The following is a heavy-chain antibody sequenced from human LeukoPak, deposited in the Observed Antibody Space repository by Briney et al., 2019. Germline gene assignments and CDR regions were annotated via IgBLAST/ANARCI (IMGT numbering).Heavy chain of an antibody. CDR2: ISSSSSTI. J-gene: IGHJ6*02. D-gene: IGHD3-3*01. CDR1: GFTFRSYS. V-gene: IGHV3-48*01. CDR3: ARAKPLEWLPLDYYGMDV. Sequence: AGGSLRLSCAASGFTFRSYSMNWVRQAPGKGLEWVSYISSSSSTIYYADSVKGRFTISRDNAKNSLYLQMNSLRAEDTAVYYCARAKPLEWLPLDYYGMDVWGQGTTVTVSS.